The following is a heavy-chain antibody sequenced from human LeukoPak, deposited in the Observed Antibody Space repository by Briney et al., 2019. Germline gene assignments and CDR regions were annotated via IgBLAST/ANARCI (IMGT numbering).Heavy chain of an antibody. J-gene: IGHJ4*02. CDR1: GFTFDNYV. V-gene: IGHV3-43*02. CDR2: ISGDGGGT. Sequence: PGGSLRLSCAASGFTFDNYVMHWVRQAPGKGLEWVSFISGDGGGTYYADSAKGRFTISRDIGRNTLYLQIDSLRADDAAVYYCAKGRRTNGVRLSEYWGQGTLVT. D-gene: IGHD2-8*01. CDR3: AKGRRTNGVRLSEY.